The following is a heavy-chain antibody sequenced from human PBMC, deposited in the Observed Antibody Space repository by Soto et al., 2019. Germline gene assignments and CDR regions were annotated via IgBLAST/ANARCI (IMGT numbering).Heavy chain of an antibody. CDR3: ARVVGGYYYGTTV. D-gene: IGHD2-2*01. Sequence: QVQLQESGPGLVKPSGTLSLTCAVSGGSISSSNWWSWVRQPPGKGLEWIWEIYHSGSTNYNPSLKSRATISVDTSKNPFPPTLRSVTAADTAVYYCARVVGGYYYGTTVWGQGTTVSVSS. CDR2: IYHSGST. V-gene: IGHV4-4*02. J-gene: IGHJ6*02. CDR1: GGSISSSNW.